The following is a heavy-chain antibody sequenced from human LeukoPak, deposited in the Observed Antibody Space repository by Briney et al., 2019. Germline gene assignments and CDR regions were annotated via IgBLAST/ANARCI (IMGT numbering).Heavy chain of an antibody. D-gene: IGHD3-3*01. J-gene: IGHJ6*03. Sequence: GGSLRLSCAASGFTFSSYSMNWVRQAPGKGLEWVSYISSSSSTIYYADSVKGRFTISRDNAKNSLYLQMNSLRAEDTAVYYCASATIFGVVIRGPMDVWGKGTTVTVSS. V-gene: IGHV3-48*04. CDR1: GFTFSSYS. CDR3: ASATIFGVVIRGPMDV. CDR2: ISSSSSTI.